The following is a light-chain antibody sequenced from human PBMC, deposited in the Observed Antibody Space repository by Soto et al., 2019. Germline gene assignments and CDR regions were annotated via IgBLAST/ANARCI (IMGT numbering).Light chain of an antibody. CDR1: QSVDSSY. CDR2: AAS. J-gene: IGKJ5*01. Sequence: EIVLTQSPGTLSLSPGERATLFCRASQSVDSSYLAWYQQKPGQAPRLLLYAASSRAAGVPDRFGGSGSGTDFTSTISRLEPADFEVYYCQQYGASFLTFGQGKRLEIK. V-gene: IGKV3-20*01. CDR3: QQYGASFLT.